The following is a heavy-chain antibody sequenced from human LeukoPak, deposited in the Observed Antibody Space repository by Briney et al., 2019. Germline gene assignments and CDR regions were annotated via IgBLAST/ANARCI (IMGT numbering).Heavy chain of an antibody. CDR1: GDSIISSGYF. V-gene: IGHV4-39*01. Sequence: PSETLSLTCTVSGDSIISSGYFWGWIRQPPGKELEWIGSIYFSESTYYNPSLKSRVTLSVDTSKNQFSLRLSSVTAADTAVYYCARHRGECRGPGCPAEYNWFDPWGQGTLVTVSS. J-gene: IGHJ5*02. CDR3: ARHRGECRGPGCPAEYNWFDP. CDR2: IYFSEST. D-gene: IGHD2-2*01.